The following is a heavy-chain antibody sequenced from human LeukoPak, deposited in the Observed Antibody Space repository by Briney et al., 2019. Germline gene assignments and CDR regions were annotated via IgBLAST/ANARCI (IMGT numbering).Heavy chain of an antibody. J-gene: IGHJ4*02. D-gene: IGHD3-9*01. CDR3: ARASILRYFDWLLNN. CDR2: INHNSGGT. Sequence: GASVKVSCTASGYTFTGYYMHWVRQPPGQGLEWMGRINHNSGGTNYAQKFQGRVTMTRDTSISTAYMELSRLRSNDTAVYYCARASILRYFDWLLNNWGQGTLVTVSS. V-gene: IGHV1-2*06. CDR1: GYTFTGYY.